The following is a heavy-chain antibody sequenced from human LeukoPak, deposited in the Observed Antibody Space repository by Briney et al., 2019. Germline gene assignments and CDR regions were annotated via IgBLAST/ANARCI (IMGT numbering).Heavy chain of an antibody. V-gene: IGHV4-39*07. D-gene: IGHD3-3*01. Sequence: SETLSLTCTVSGASISGSGYYWGWIRQPPGKGLEWIGSIYSSGSTYYNPSLKSRVTISVDTSKNQFSLKLSSVTAADTAVYYCARGAYYDFWSGYYLGGNYYYYYMDVWGKGTTVTVSS. CDR2: IYSSGST. CDR1: GASISGSGYY. CDR3: ARGAYYDFWSGYYLGGNYYYYYMDV. J-gene: IGHJ6*03.